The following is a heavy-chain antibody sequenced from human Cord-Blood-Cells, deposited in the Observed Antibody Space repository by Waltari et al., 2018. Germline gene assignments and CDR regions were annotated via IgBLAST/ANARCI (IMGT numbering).Heavy chain of an antibody. D-gene: IGHD2-15*01. V-gene: IGHV4-34*01. CDR3: ARLRGYCSGGSCYSYYYYGMDV. CDR2: INHSGST. CDR1: GGSFSGYY. J-gene: IGHJ6*02. Sequence: QVQLQQWGAGLLKPSETLSLTCAVYGGSFSGYYWSWIRQPPGKGLEWIGEINHSGSTNDNPSLKSRVTISVDTSKNQFSLKLSSVTAADTAVYYCARLRGYCSGGSCYSYYYYGMDVWGQGTTVTVSS.